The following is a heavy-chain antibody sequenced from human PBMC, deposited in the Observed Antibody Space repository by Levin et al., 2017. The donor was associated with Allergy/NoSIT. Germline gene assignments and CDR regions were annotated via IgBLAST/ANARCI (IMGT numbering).Heavy chain of an antibody. CDR3: ARDKGELLLRDYFDY. CDR2: ISYDGSNK. J-gene: IGHJ4*02. Sequence: GGSLRLSCAASGFTFSSYAMHWVRQAPGKGLEWVAVISYDGSNKYYADSVKGRFTISRDNSKNTLYLQMNSLRAEDTAVYYCARDKGELLLRDYFDYWGQGTLVTVSS. V-gene: IGHV3-30-3*01. CDR1: GFTFSSYA. D-gene: IGHD2-15*01.